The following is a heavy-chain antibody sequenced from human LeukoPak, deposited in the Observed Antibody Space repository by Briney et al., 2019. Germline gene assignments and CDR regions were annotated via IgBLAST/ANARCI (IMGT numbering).Heavy chain of an antibody. Sequence: GGSLRLSCAASGFTFSSYGMHWVRQAPGKGLEWVAFIRYDGSNKYYADSVKGRFTISRDNSKNTLYLQMNSLRAEDTAVYYCATVRVGIVLMATPRDDAFDIWGQGTMVTVSS. D-gene: IGHD2-8*01. CDR3: ATVRVGIVLMATPRDDAFDI. V-gene: IGHV3-30*02. CDR1: GFTFSSYG. J-gene: IGHJ3*02. CDR2: IRYDGSNK.